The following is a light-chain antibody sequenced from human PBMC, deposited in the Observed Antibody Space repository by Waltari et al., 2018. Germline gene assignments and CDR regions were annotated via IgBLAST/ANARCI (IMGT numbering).Light chain of an antibody. J-gene: IGKJ5*01. CDR2: DAF. Sequence: EIVLTQSPATLSLSPGERATLSCRASQSVSSYLAWYQQKPGQAPRLLIYDAFNRATGIPARFSGTGSGTDFILTISSLEPEDFAVYYCQQRNNSPPTTFGQGTRLEIK. V-gene: IGKV3-11*01. CDR3: QQRNNSPPTT. CDR1: QSVSSY.